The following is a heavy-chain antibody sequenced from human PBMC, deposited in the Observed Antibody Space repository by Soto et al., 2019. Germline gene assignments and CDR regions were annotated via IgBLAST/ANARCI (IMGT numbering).Heavy chain of an antibody. J-gene: IGHJ4*02. V-gene: IGHV4-39*01. CDR1: GDSISSSRSSSYY. CDR2: IYYTGNT. D-gene: IGHD5-12*01. Sequence: SETLSLTCTVSGDSISSSRSSSYYWGWIRQTPGKGLEWIGHIYYTGNTYYNPSLKSRVTISVDTSKNQFSLKVTSVTAADTAVFYCARHAGIAATIDYWGQGSLVTVSS. CDR3: ARHAGIAATIDY.